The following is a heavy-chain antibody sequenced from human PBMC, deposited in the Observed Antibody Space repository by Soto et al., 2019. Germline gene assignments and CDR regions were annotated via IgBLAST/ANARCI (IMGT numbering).Heavy chain of an antibody. CDR3: ASTYDYDTGAYGGSSSYYSAMDV. V-gene: IGHV1-69*01. D-gene: IGHD3-16*01. CDR1: GGTFINYA. J-gene: IGHJ6*02. Sequence: QVQLVQSGTEVKKPGSSVKVSCKASGGTFINYAFSWLRQAPGQGLEWMGVIIPMFGSANYAQRFQGRVTIAADESTSTVYMELGSLRSDDPAAFYCASTYDYDTGAYGGSSSYYSAMDVWGQGTRVTV. CDR2: IIPMFGSA.